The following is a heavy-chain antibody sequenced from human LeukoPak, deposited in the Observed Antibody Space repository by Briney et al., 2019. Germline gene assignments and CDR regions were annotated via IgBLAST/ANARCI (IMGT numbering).Heavy chain of an antibody. CDR3: AGSSGNYCESDY. D-gene: IGHD1-26*01. V-gene: IGHV3-21*01. CDR1: GFTFSSYS. J-gene: IGHJ4*02. Sequence: GGSLRLSCAASGFTFSSYSMNWVRQAPGKGLGWVSSISTSSSYIHYADSVKGRFTISRDNAKNSLFLQMNSLRAEDTAVYYCAGSSGNYCESDYWGQGTLVTVSS. CDR2: ISTSSSYI.